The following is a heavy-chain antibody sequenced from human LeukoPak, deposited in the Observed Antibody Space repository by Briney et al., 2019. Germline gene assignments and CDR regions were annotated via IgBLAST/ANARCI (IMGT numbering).Heavy chain of an antibody. CDR2: IYYSGST. Sequence: SETLSLTCTVAGGSISSYYWSWIRQPPGKGLEWIGYIYYSGSTNYNPSLKSRVTISVDTSKNQFSPKLSSVTAADTAVYYCARVMGPLSYFDYWGQGTLVTVSS. J-gene: IGHJ4*02. V-gene: IGHV4-59*01. CDR1: GGSISSYY. D-gene: IGHD5-24*01. CDR3: ARVMGPLSYFDY.